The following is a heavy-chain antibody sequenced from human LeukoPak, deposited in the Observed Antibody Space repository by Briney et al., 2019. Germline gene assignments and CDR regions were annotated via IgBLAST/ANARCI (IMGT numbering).Heavy chain of an antibody. J-gene: IGHJ3*02. D-gene: IGHD3-16*01. CDR2: ISYDGSNK. Sequence: GRSLRLSCAASGFTFSSYGMHWVRQAPGKGLEWVAVISYDGSNKYYADSVKGRFTVSTDKAKNTLYLQMDSLRAEDTAMYYCAKALTRWAFDMWGQGTMVTVSS. CDR1: GFTFSSYG. CDR3: AKALTRWAFDM. V-gene: IGHV3-30*18.